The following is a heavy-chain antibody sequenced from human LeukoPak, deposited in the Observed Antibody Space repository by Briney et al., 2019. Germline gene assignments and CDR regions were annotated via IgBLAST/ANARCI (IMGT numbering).Heavy chain of an antibody. J-gene: IGHJ4*02. D-gene: IGHD3-22*01. Sequence: SETLSLTCNVSGGSIGSSNYYWGWIRQPPGKGLEWIGSIYYSGSTYYNPSLKSRVTISVDTSRNQFSLHLSSVTAADTAVYFCARHLEDWVVVIARGFDYWGQGILVTVSS. V-gene: IGHV4-39*01. CDR2: IYYSGST. CDR3: ARHLEDWVVVIARGFDY. CDR1: GGSIGSSNYY.